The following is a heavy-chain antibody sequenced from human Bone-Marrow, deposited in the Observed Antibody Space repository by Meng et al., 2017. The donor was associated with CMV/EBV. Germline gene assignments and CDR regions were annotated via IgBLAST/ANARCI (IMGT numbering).Heavy chain of an antibody. CDR1: GYTFTGYY. J-gene: IGHJ4*02. CDR3: ARDPSLRRFLVWLLDY. D-gene: IGHD3-3*01. Sequence: ASVKVSCKASGYTFTGYYIHWVRQAPGQGLEWMGWINPNSGGTSYAQKFQGRVTMTRDTSISTAYMELSRLRSDDTAVYYCARDPSLRRFLVWLLDYWGQGTLVTVSS. CDR2: INPNSGGT. V-gene: IGHV1-2*02.